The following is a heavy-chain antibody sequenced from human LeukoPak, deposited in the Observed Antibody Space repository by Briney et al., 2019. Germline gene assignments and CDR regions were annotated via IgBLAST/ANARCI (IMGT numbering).Heavy chain of an antibody. Sequence: GGSLRLSCAASGFTFNSYAMSWVRQAPGKGLEWVSAISSSGGSTYYADSVKGRFSISRDNSKSTLFLQMNSLRAEDTAVYYCARGDYGGDYFDYWGQGTLVTVSS. J-gene: IGHJ4*02. CDR3: ARGDYGGDYFDY. V-gene: IGHV3-23*01. CDR1: GFTFNSYA. CDR2: ISSSGGST. D-gene: IGHD4-23*01.